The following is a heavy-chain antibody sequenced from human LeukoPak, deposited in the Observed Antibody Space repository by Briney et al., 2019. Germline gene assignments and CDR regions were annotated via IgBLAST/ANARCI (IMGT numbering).Heavy chain of an antibody. CDR2: IIPIFGTA. V-gene: IGHV1-69*13. CDR3: ARVYCTNGVCYYYYGMDV. CDR1: GGTFSSYA. D-gene: IGHD2-8*01. J-gene: IGHJ6*02. Sequence: ASVKVSCKASGGTFSSYAISWVRQAPGQGLEWMGGIIPIFGTANYAQKFQGRVTITADESTSTAYMELSSLRSEDTAVYYCARVYCTNGVCYYYYGMDVWGQGTTVTVSS.